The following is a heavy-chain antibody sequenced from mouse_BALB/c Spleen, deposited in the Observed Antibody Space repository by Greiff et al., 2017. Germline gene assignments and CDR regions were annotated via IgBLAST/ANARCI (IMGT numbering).Heavy chain of an antibody. CDR1: GFTFSSFG. V-gene: IGHV5-17*02. D-gene: IGHD2-4*01. CDR2: ISSGSSTI. Sequence: EVQGVESGGGLVQPGGSRKLSCAASGFTFSSFGMHWVRQAPEKGLEWVAYISSGSSTIYYADTVKGRFTISRDNPKNTLFLQMTSLRSEDTAMYYCARVPPFYYDYPYAMDYWGQGTSVTVSS. CDR3: ARVPPFYYDYPYAMDY. J-gene: IGHJ4*01.